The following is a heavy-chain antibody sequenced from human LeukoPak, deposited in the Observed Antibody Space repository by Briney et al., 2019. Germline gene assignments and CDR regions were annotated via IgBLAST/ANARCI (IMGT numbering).Heavy chain of an antibody. V-gene: IGHV3-30*18. CDR3: AKGLAGSSWPHDY. J-gene: IGHJ4*02. CDR2: ILYDGSNK. Sequence: PGGSLRLSCAASGFTFSSYGMHWVRQAPGKGLEWVAVILYDGSNKYYADSVKGRFTISRDNSKNTLYLQMNSLRAEDTAVYYCAKGLAGSSWPHDYWGQGTLVTVSS. D-gene: IGHD6-13*01. CDR1: GFTFSSYG.